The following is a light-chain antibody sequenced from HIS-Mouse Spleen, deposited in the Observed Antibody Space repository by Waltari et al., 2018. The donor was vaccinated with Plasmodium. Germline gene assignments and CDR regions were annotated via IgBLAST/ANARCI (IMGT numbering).Light chain of an antibody. CDR1: QGISSA. J-gene: IGKJ5*01. CDR2: DAS. CDR3: QQFNSYPQGT. Sequence: AIQLTQSPSSLSASVGDRVTITCRASQGISSALPWYQQKPGKAPKLLIYDASSLESGVPSRFSGSGSGTDFTLTISSLQPEDFATYYCQQFNSYPQGTFGQGTRLEIK. V-gene: IGKV1-13*02.